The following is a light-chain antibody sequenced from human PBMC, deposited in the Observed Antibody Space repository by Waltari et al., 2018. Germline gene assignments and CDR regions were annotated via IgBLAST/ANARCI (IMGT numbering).Light chain of an antibody. V-gene: IGLV1-40*01. Sequence: QSVLTQPPSVSGAPGQSVTISCTGSSSNIGAGYAVHWYQQVPGTAPKLLIYDTPNGPSGVPDRFSGSRSGTSASLAITGLQAEDEADFYCLSYDSSLRGSLFGGGTKLTVL. CDR1: SSNIGAGYA. CDR3: LSYDSSLRGSL. CDR2: DTP. J-gene: IGLJ2*01.